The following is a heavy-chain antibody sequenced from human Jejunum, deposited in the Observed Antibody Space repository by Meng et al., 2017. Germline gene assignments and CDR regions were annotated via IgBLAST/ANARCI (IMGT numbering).Heavy chain of an antibody. D-gene: IGHD4/OR15-4a*01. Sequence: ASVKVSCKASGYTFTDYYLHWVRLAPGQGPEWMGVLQPSGSDTVYSQKFQDRVTMSRDTSTSTVYLEVRSLRPDDTAIYYCARDLAMVTHRRIDSWGQGALVTVSS. CDR3: ARDLAMVTHRRIDS. CDR2: LQPSGSDT. V-gene: IGHV1-46*01. J-gene: IGHJ4*02. CDR1: GYTFTDYY.